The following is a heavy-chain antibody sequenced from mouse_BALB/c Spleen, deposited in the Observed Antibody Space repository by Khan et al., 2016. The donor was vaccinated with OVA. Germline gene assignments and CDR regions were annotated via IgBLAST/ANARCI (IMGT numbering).Heavy chain of an antibody. CDR2: IWGDGST. CDR1: GFSLTSYG. CDR3: VKRGSYYAMDY. V-gene: IGHV2-3*01. J-gene: IGHJ4*01. Sequence: QVQLKESGPGLVAPSQSLSITCTVSGFSLTSYGVNWVRQPPGKGLEWLGVIWGDGSTNYHSALKSRLSISKDNYKSQVFLELNSLEIGDTATYYCVKRGSYYAMDYWGQGTSVTVSS.